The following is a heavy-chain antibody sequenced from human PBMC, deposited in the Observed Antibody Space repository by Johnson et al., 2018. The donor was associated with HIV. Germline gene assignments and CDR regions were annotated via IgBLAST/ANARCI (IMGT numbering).Heavy chain of an antibody. CDR3: ARRTVTALFDI. V-gene: IGHV3-11*04. CDR1: GFTFSDYY. J-gene: IGHJ3*02. D-gene: IGHD4-17*01. CDR2: ISSSGDIM. Sequence: QVQLVESGGGLVKPGGSLRLSCAASGFTFSDYYMTWIRQAPGKGLEWLSFISSSGDIMRYADSVKGRFTISRDNAKNSLILQMNSRRDEDTAVYYCARRTVTALFDIWGQGTMVTVSS.